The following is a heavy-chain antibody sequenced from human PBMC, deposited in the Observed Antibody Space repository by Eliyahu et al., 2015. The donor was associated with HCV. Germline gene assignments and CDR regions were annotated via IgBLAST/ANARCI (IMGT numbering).Heavy chain of an antibody. CDR2: IYYSGST. CDR1: GGSISSSSYY. CDR3: ARGSWGWIFDY. V-gene: IGHV4-39*01. J-gene: IGHJ4*02. D-gene: IGHD3-16*01. Sequence: QLQLQESGPGLVKPSETLSLTCXVSGGSISSSSYYWGWIRQPPGKGLEWIGSIYYSGSTYYNPSLKSRVTISVDTSKNQFSLKLSSVTAADTAVYYCARGSWGWIFDYWGQGTLVTVSS.